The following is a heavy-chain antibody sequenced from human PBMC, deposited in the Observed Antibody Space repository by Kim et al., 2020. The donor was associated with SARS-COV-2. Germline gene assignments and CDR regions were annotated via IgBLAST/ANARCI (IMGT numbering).Heavy chain of an antibody. J-gene: IGHJ4*02. CDR2: VNHSENT. Sequence: SETLSLTCVVYGGSFSGYFWSWIRQPPGKGLEWIGEVNHSENTNYNPSLKSRVTISGDTSKNQFSLKLSSVTAADTAVYYCARTYYYGSGIGTWFDYWGQGTLVTVSS. CDR1: GGSFSGYF. D-gene: IGHD3-10*01. V-gene: IGHV4-34*01. CDR3: ARTYYYGSGIGTWFDY.